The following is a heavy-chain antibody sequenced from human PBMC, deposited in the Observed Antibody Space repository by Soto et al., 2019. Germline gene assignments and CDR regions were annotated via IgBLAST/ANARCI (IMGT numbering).Heavy chain of an antibody. CDR2: MNPNGGST. D-gene: IGHD3-3*01. Sequence: ASVKVSCKASGYTFPDYHMHWVRQAPGQGLEWMGIMNPNGGSTSYAQKFQGRVTMTRDTSTNTVFLELSYLTSEDTAVYYCARDPGPVNYAFWRGQRDYYYYGLDVWGQGTTVTVSS. J-gene: IGHJ6*02. CDR3: ARDPGPVNYAFWRGQRDYYYYGLDV. CDR1: GYTFPDYH. V-gene: IGHV1-46*01.